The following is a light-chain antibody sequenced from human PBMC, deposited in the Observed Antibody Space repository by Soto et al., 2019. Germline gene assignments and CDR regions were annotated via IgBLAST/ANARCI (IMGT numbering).Light chain of an antibody. V-gene: IGKV3-11*01. Sequence: EIVLTQSPATLSLSPGERATLSCRASQSVGTCLAWYQQKPGQAPRLLIYDVSNRATGIPARFSGSGSGTDFTLTLSGREPEDLGVYYCQQRTNWPPLTFGGGTKVEIK. CDR1: QSVGTC. J-gene: IGKJ4*01. CDR3: QQRTNWPPLT. CDR2: DVS.